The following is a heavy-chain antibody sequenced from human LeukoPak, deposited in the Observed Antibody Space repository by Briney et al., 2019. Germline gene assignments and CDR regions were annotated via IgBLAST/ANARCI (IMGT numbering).Heavy chain of an antibody. Sequence: ASVKVSGKVSGGTLSSYPISWVRQAPGQGLEWMGGIIPIFGTANYAQKFQGRVTITTDESTSTAYMELSSLRSEDTAVYYCARGVSSSWYVPLDYWGQGTLVTVSS. V-gene: IGHV1-69*05. CDR3: ARGVSSSWYVPLDY. J-gene: IGHJ4*02. D-gene: IGHD6-13*01. CDR2: IIPIFGTA. CDR1: GGTLSSYP.